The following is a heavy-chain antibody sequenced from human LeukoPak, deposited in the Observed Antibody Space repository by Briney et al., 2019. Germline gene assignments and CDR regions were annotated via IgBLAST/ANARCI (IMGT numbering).Heavy chain of an antibody. Sequence: GGSLRLSCAASGFTFSSYAMHWVRQAPGKGLEWVAVISYDGSNKYYADSVKGRFTISRDNSKNTLYLQMNSLRAEDTAVYYCARPGGDDFWSGYFRYFDYWGQGTLVTVSS. CDR3: ARPGGDDFWSGYFRYFDY. CDR2: ISYDGSNK. J-gene: IGHJ4*02. V-gene: IGHV3-30-3*01. CDR1: GFTFSSYA. D-gene: IGHD3-3*01.